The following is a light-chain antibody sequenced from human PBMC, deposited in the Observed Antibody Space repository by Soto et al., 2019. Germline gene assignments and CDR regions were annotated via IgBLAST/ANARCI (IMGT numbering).Light chain of an antibody. Sequence: QSALTQPASVSGSPGQSITISCTGTNSDIGSYSHVAWYQQYPGKTPKLLIYSNNQRPSGVPDRFSGSKSGTSASLAISGLQSEDEADYYCAAWDDSLNGPVFGGGTKLTVL. CDR3: AAWDDSLNGPV. CDR1: NSDIGSYS. V-gene: IGLV1-44*01. J-gene: IGLJ3*02. CDR2: SNN.